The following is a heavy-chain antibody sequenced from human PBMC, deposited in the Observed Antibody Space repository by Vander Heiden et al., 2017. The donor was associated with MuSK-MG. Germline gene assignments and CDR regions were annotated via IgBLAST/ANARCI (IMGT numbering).Heavy chain of an antibody. Sequence: QVQLVESGGGVVQPGRSLRLSCAASGFTFSSYAMHWVRQAPGKGLEWVAVISYDGSNKYYADSVKGRFTISRDNSKNTLYPQMNSLRAEDTAVYYCASPRGSGSYYTPLDWGQGTLVTVSS. CDR1: GFTFSSYA. J-gene: IGHJ4*02. CDR3: ASPRGSGSYYTPLD. V-gene: IGHV3-30*04. D-gene: IGHD3-10*01. CDR2: ISYDGSNK.